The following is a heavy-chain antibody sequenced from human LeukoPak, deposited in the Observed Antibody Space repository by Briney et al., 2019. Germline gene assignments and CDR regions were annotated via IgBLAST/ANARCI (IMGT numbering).Heavy chain of an antibody. CDR2: MYYSGNT. J-gene: IGHJ4*02. CDR1: GGSISSGHYW. Sequence: SETLSLTCTVSGGSISSGHYWWGWIRQPPGKGLDWTGSMYYSGNTHYNPSLQSRVTVSVDTSKNQFSLKLTSVTAADTAVYYCVRQRGVGSWSFDYWGQGNLVTVSS. V-gene: IGHV4-39*01. D-gene: IGHD2-15*01. CDR3: VRQRGVGSWSFDY.